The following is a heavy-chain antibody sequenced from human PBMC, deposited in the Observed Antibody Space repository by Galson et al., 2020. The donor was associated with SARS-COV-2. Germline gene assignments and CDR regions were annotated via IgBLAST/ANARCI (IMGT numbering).Heavy chain of an antibody. CDR3: ARERTGGEVYYNGMDV. Sequence: GGSLRLSCAASGFTFSSYSMNWVRQAPGKGLEWVSSITSSSAYIPYADSVKGRFTISRDNAKNSLYLQMNSLRAEDTAVYYCARERTGGEVYYNGMDVWGQGATVTVSS. D-gene: IGHD2-8*01. J-gene: IGHJ6*02. CDR1: GFTFSSYS. V-gene: IGHV3-21*01. CDR2: ITSSSAYI.